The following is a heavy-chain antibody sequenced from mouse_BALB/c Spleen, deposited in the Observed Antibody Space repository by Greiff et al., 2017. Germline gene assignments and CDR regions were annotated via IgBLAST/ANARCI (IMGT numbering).Heavy chain of an antibody. CDR3: VRITTATAY. Sequence: DVKLVESGGGLVQPTGSLKLSCAASGFTFNTYAMNWVRQAPGKGLEWVARIRSKSNNYATYYADSVKDRFTISRDDSQSMRYLQMNNLKTEDTAMYYCVRITTATAYWGQGTLVTVSA. CDR2: IRSKSNNYAT. V-gene: IGHV10-1*02. J-gene: IGHJ3*01. D-gene: IGHD1-2*01. CDR1: GFTFNTYA.